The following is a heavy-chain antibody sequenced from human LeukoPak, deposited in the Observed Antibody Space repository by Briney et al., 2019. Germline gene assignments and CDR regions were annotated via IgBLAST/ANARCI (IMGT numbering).Heavy chain of an antibody. V-gene: IGHV4-61*08. J-gene: IGHJ2*01. D-gene: IGHD6-13*01. CDR1: GGSISNGDYY. Sequence: SETLSLTCTVSGGSISNGDYYWSWLRQPPGKGLEWIGYIYYSGSTNYNPSLKSRVTISVDTSKNQFSLKLSSVTAADTAVYYCARVLAAAGYWYFDLWGRGTLVTVSS. CDR2: IYYSGST. CDR3: ARVLAAAGYWYFDL.